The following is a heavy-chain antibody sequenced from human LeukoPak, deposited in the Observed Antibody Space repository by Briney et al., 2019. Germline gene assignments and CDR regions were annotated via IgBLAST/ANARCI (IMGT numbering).Heavy chain of an antibody. Sequence: NPSETLSLTCAVSGGSISSGGYSWSWIRQPPGKGLEWIGYIYYSGSTYYNPSLKSRVTISVDTSKNQFSLKLSSVTAADTAVYYCARDGVDTAMGPLDYWGQGTLVTVSS. CDR2: IYYSGST. CDR3: ARDGVDTAMGPLDY. J-gene: IGHJ4*02. V-gene: IGHV4-30-4*07. CDR1: GGSISSGGYS. D-gene: IGHD5-18*01.